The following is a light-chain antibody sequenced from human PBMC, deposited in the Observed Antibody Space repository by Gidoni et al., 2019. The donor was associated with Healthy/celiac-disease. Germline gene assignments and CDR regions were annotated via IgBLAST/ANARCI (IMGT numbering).Light chain of an antibody. Sequence: QSVLTQPPSASGTPGQRVTISCSGSSSNTGSNYVYWYQQLPGTAPKLRIYRNNQRPSGCPDRFSGSKSGTAASLAISGLRSEDEADYYCAAWDDSLSGPVFGGGTKLTVL. J-gene: IGLJ3*02. CDR3: AAWDDSLSGPV. V-gene: IGLV1-47*01. CDR1: SSNTGSNY. CDR2: RNN.